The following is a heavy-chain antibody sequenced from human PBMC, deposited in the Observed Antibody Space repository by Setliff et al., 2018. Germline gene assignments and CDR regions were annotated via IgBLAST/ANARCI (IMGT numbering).Heavy chain of an antibody. J-gene: IGHJ5*02. D-gene: IGHD6-25*01. Sequence: SETLSLTCTASGGSISSSSYYWGWIRQPPGKGLEWIGYIYYSGSTYYNPSLKSRVTISVDTSKNQFSLKLSSVTAADTAVYYCARVARVVLSGWNLSDWFDPWGQGTLVTVSS. CDR2: IYYSGST. V-gene: IGHV4-31*03. CDR1: GGSISSSSYY. CDR3: ARVARVVLSGWNLSDWFDP.